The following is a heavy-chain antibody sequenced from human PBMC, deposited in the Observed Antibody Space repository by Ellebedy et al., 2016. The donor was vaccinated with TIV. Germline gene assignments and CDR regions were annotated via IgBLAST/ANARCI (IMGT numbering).Heavy chain of an antibody. J-gene: IGHJ3*01. CDR3: AKFTPGAGGRGF. Sequence: MPSETLSLTCSVSGDSISSYHWNWIRQPPGKGLEWIGCLYDSRTTRYSPSLRNRVTISQDTSKNQFSLELSSVTAADTAVYYCAKFTPGAGGRGFWGQGTMVTVSS. D-gene: IGHD3-22*01. V-gene: IGHV4-59*08. CDR1: GDSISSYH. CDR2: LYDSRTT.